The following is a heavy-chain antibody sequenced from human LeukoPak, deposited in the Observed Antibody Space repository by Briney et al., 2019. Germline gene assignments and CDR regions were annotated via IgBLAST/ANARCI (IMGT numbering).Heavy chain of an antibody. D-gene: IGHD3-10*01. J-gene: IGHJ4*02. CDR3: ARDVGLYYDSGSVLDQ. V-gene: IGHV1-18*01. Sequence: ASVKVSCKTSGYTFDSFSVSWVRQAPGQGLEWMGWVSGVNGDTKYAQKVKGRVTMTTDTSTSTAYMELRSLRSDDTAVYYCARDVGLYYDSGSVLDQWGQGTRVIVSS. CDR2: VSGVNGDT. CDR1: GYTFDSFS.